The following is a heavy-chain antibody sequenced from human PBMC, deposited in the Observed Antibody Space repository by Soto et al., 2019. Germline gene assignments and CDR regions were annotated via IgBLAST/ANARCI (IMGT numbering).Heavy chain of an antibody. CDR1: GFTFSTYA. V-gene: IGHV3-23*01. J-gene: IGHJ4*02. CDR2: VSGTGGRT. CDR3: ARRDGGNLDY. D-gene: IGHD2-15*01. Sequence: GGSLRLSCAASGFTFSTYAMAWVRQVPGKGLEWVSGVSGTGGRTNHADSVKGRFIVSRDNSKNTLYLQMNSLRGEDTAMYYCARRDGGNLDYWGQGTLVTVSS.